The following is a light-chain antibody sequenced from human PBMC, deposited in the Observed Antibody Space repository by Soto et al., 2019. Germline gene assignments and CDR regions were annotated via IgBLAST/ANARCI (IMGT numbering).Light chain of an antibody. CDR1: SSDVGAYNY. Sequence: QSALTQRRAVSGSPGQSVTISCTGTSSDVGAYNYVSWYQQHPGKAPKLMTYDVSKRPSGVPDRFSGSKSGNTASLTISGLQAEDEADYYCCSYADNYSYVFGTGTKVTVL. CDR2: DVS. V-gene: IGLV2-11*01. J-gene: IGLJ1*01. CDR3: CSYADNYSYV.